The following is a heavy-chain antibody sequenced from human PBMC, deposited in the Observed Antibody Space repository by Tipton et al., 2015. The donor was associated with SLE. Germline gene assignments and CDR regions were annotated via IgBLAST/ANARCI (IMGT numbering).Heavy chain of an antibody. J-gene: IGHJ3*02. Sequence: LRLSCTASGFIFTDYWMGWVRQAPGRGLEWLGEINHGGGTNYNPSLKSRLTILIDTSKNHFSLKLSSVTAADTAVYYCAGVSRDAFEIWGQGTMVTVSS. CDR2: INHGGGT. D-gene: IGHD5/OR15-5a*01. CDR3: AGVSRDAFEI. V-gene: IGHV4-34*08. CDR1: GFIFTDYW.